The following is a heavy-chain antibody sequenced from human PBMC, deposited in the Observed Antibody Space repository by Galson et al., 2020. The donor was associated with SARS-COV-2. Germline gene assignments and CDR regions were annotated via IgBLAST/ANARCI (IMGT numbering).Heavy chain of an antibody. V-gene: IGHV4-4*09. CDR3: ARGFLPDF. J-gene: IGHJ4*02. Sequence: LQTLSLTCTVSDGSISNSYWSWLRQPPGKGLEWIAYMYSRGAINYNPSLTSRVTISIDTSRNEVSLHLKSVTAADTAVYYCARGFLPDFWGQGTLVTVSP. CDR2: MYSRGAI. CDR1: DGSISNSY.